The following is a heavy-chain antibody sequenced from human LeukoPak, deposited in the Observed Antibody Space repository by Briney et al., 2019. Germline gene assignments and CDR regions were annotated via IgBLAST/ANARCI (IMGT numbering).Heavy chain of an antibody. CDR3: ARVLWFGEYAFDY. J-gene: IGHJ4*02. CDR1: GFTFSSYG. CDR2: IRYDGSNK. Sequence: GGSLRLSCAASGFTFSSYGMHWVRQAPGKGLEWVAFIRYDGSNKYYADSVKGRFTISRDNSKNTLYLQMNSLRAEDTAVYYCARVLWFGEYAFDYWGQGTLVTVSS. V-gene: IGHV3-30*02. D-gene: IGHD3-10*01.